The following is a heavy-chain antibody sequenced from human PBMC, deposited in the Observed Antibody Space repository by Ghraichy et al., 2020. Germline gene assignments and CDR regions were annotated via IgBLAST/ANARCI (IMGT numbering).Heavy chain of an antibody. V-gene: IGHV4-61*02. CDR1: GGSISSGSYY. CDR3: ARDHFYYDSSGSNDAFDI. D-gene: IGHD3-22*01. CDR2: IYTSGST. Sequence: SETLSLTCTVSGGSISSGSYYWSWIRQPAGKGLEWIGRIYTSGSTNYNPSLKSRVTISVDTSKNQFSLKLSSVTAADTAVYYCARDHFYYDSSGSNDAFDIWGQGTMVTVSS. J-gene: IGHJ3*02.